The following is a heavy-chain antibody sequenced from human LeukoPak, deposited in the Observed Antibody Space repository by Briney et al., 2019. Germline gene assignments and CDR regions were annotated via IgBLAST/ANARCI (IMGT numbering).Heavy chain of an antibody. CDR2: INHSGST. CDR3: ARDLGAYAFDI. V-gene: IGHV4-34*01. CDR1: GGSFSGYY. Sequence: SETLSLTCAVYGGSFSGYYWNWIRQPPGKGLEWIGEINHSGSTNYNPSLKSRVTISVDTSKNQFSLKLSSVTAADTAVYYCARDLGAYAFDIWGQGTTVTVSS. D-gene: IGHD7-27*01. J-gene: IGHJ3*02.